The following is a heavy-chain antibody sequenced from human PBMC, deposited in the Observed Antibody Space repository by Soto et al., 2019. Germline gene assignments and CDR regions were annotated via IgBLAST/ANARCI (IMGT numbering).Heavy chain of an antibody. Sequence: PSETLSLTCAFYGGSFSGYYWSWIRQPPGKGLEWIGEINHSGSTNYNPSLKSRVTISVDTSKNQFSLKLSSVTAADTAVYYCARRIIPYYYDSSGYNEPLDYWGQGTLVTVSS. CDR3: ARRIIPYYYDSSGYNEPLDY. J-gene: IGHJ4*02. V-gene: IGHV4-34*01. CDR2: INHSGST. D-gene: IGHD3-22*01. CDR1: GGSFSGYY.